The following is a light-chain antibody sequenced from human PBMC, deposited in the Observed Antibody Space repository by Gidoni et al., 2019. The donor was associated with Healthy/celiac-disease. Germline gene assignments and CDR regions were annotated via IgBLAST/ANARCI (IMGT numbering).Light chain of an antibody. CDR2: AAS. CDR1: QSISSY. V-gene: IGKV1-39*01. CDR3: QQSYSTPYT. J-gene: IGKJ2*01. Sequence: ENQMTQSPSSMSASVGERVTINCRASQSISSYLNWYQQKPGKAPKLLIYAASSLQSGVPSRFSGSGSGTDFTLTISSLQPEYFAPYYCQQSYSTPYTFGQGTKLEIK.